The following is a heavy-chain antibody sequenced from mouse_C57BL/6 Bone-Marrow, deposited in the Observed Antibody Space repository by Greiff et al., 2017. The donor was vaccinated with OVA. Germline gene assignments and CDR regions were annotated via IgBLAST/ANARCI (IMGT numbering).Heavy chain of an antibody. J-gene: IGHJ4*01. CDR3: ARDPDYYGSSYAMDY. CDR2: ISDGGSYT. Sequence: DVKLQESGGGLVKPGGSLKLSCAASGFTFSSYAMSWVRQTPEKRLEWVATISDGGSYTYYPDNVKGRFTISRDNAKNNLYLQMSHLKSEDTAMYYCARDPDYYGSSYAMDYWGQGTSVTVSS. D-gene: IGHD1-1*01. CDR1: GFTFSSYA. V-gene: IGHV5-4*01.